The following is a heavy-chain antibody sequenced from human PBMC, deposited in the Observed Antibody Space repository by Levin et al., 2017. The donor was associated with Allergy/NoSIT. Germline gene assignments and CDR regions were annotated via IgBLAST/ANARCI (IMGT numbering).Heavy chain of an antibody. V-gene: IGHV3-7*01. CDR1: GFTFSSYW. CDR3: ARPTPVGSGSYPDY. CDR2: IKQDGSEK. D-gene: IGHD1-26*01. Sequence: SCAASGFTFSSYWMSWVRQAPGKGLEWVANIKQDGSEKYYVDSVKGRFTISRDNAKNSLYLQMNSLRAEDTAVYYCARPTPVGSGSYPDYWGQGTLVTVSS. J-gene: IGHJ4*02.